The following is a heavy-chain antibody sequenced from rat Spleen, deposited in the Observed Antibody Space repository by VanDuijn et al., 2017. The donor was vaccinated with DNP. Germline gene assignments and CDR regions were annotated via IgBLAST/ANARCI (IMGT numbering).Heavy chain of an antibody. D-gene: IGHD1-5*01. J-gene: IGHJ4*01. CDR3: ATHVHGIHGVMDA. CDR2: ISPSGGST. V-gene: IGHV5-25*01. Sequence: EVQLVESGGGLVQPGGSLKLSCAASGFSFSNYDMAWVRQAPTKGLEWVASISPSGGSTYYRDSVKGRFTISRDNAKSTLYLQMDSLRSEDTATYYCATHVHGIHGVMDAWGQGASVTVSS. CDR1: GFSFSNYD.